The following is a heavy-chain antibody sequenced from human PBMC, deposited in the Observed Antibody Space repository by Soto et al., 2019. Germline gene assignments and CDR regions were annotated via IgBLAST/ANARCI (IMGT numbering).Heavy chain of an antibody. V-gene: IGHV4-59*01. D-gene: IGHD1-1*01. CDR3: ARSRDAYNLNPIDQ. Sequence: QVQLQVSGPGLVKPSATLSLSCTVSTRSTNSFYWSWIRQPPGKGLQWLGYFFYTGSTNPNPSLKSRVTIALDMSSNQFSLRLSSVTAADTAMYYCARSRDAYNLNPIDQWGQGLLVTVAS. CDR1: TRSTNSFY. CDR2: FFYTGST. J-gene: IGHJ4*02.